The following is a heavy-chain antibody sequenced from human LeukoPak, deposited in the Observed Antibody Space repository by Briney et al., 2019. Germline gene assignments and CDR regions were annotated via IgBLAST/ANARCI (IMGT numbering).Heavy chain of an antibody. CDR1: GGSISSYY. CDR3: ARGGIAVAGSRSLDY. CDR2: IYTSGST. D-gene: IGHD6-19*01. V-gene: IGHV4-4*07. J-gene: IGHJ4*02. Sequence: PSETLSLTCTVSGGSISSYYWSWIRQPAGKGLEWIGRIYTSGSTNYNPSLKSRVTMSVDTSKNQFSLKLSSVTAADTAVYYCARGGIAVAGSRSLDYWGQGTLVTVSS.